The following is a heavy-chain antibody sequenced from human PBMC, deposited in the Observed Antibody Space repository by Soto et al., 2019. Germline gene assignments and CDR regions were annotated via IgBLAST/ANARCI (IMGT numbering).Heavy chain of an antibody. CDR2: IKSITDGGTT. CDR1: GITFSNAW. V-gene: IGHV3-15*01. J-gene: IGHJ6*02. CDR3: TTDSADIVVVPANFGMDV. D-gene: IGHD2-2*01. Sequence: GGSLRLSCAASGITFSNAWMTWVRQAPGKGLEWVGRIKSITDGGTTDYAAPVKGRFTISRDDSKDTLYLQMNNLRTEDTAVYHCTTDSADIVVVPANFGMDVWRQGTTVTVSS.